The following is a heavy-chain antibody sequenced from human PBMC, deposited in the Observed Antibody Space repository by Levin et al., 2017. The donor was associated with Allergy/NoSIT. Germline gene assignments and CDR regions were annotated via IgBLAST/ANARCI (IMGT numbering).Heavy chain of an antibody. D-gene: IGHD5-18*01. V-gene: IGHV3-15*01. CDR1: GFTFSNAW. J-gene: IGHJ3*02. CDR3: TLDTAMDYAFDI. CDR2: IKSKTDGGTT. Sequence: LSLTCAASGFTFSNAWMSWVRQAPGKGLEWVGRIKSKTDGGTTDYAAPVKGRFTISRDDSKNTLYLQMNSLKTEDTAVYYCTLDTAMDYAFDIWGQGTMVTVSS.